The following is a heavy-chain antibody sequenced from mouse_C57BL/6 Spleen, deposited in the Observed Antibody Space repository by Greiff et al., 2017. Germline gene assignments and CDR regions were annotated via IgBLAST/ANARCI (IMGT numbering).Heavy chain of an antibody. D-gene: IGHD1-1*01. CDR3: SREDYGYAMDY. J-gene: IGHJ4*01. CDR1: GYTFSSYW. CDR2: INPGDGDT. Sequence: VQLQQSGAELVTPGASVKISCKASGYTFSSYWMTWVKQRPGKGLEWIGQINPGDGDTNYNGKFKGKATLTADKSSSTAYMQLSSLSSEDSAVYFCSREDYGYAMDYWGQGTSVTVSS. V-gene: IGHV1-80*01.